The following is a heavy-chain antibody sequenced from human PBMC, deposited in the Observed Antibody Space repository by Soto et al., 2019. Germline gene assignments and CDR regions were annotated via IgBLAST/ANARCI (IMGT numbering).Heavy chain of an antibody. J-gene: IGHJ4*02. Sequence: PSETLSLTCTVSGGSVSSYWWNWIRQPPGKGLEWIGYIYYTGSTNYNPSLKSRVTISLDASKSQFSLKLSSVTAADTAVYYCARGPGASGTYHYFFDYWGPGTLVTVSS. CDR2: IYYTGST. CDR1: GGSVSSYW. CDR3: ARGPGASGTYHYFFDY. V-gene: IGHV4-59*02. D-gene: IGHD3-10*01.